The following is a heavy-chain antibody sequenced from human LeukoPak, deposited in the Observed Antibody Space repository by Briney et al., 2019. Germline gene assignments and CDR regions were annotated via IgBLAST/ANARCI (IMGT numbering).Heavy chain of an antibody. CDR1: GGSISSSSYY. CDR3: ARAPHSSSWLEYYYYMDV. J-gene: IGHJ6*03. CDR2: IYYSGST. Sequence: SETLSLTCTVSGGSISSSSYYWGWIRQPPGKGLEWIGSIYYSGSTYYNPSLKSRVTISVDTSKNQFSLKLSSVTAADTAVYCCARAPHSSSWLEYYYYMDVWGKGTTVTVSS. D-gene: IGHD6-13*01. V-gene: IGHV4-39*07.